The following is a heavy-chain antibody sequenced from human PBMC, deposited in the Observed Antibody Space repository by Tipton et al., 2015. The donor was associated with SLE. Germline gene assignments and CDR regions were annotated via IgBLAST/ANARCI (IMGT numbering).Heavy chain of an antibody. V-gene: IGHV4-34*01. CDR3: ARSWSRNWFDP. CDR1: GGSLSDYY. J-gene: IGHJ5*02. D-gene: IGHD1-26*01. Sequence: TLSLTCAVFGGSLSDYYWSWIRQPPMKGLEWIGEINHSGSTRCNPSLKSRVTISVDTSKNHFSLKLSSVTAADTAVYYCARSWSRNWFDPWGQGTLVTVSS. CDR2: INHSGST.